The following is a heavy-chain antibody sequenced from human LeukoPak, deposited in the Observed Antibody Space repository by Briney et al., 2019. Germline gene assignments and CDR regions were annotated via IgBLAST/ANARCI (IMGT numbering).Heavy chain of an antibody. D-gene: IGHD3-3*01. J-gene: IGHJ3*02. CDR2: IIPIFGTA. CDR1: GGTFSSYA. Sequence: SVKVSCKASGGTFSSYAISWVRQAPGQGLEWMGGIIPIFGTANYAQKFQGRVTITADESTSTAYMELSSLRSEDTAVYYCARDYGGVARFDIWGQGTMDTVSS. CDR3: ARDYGGVARFDI. V-gene: IGHV1-69*13.